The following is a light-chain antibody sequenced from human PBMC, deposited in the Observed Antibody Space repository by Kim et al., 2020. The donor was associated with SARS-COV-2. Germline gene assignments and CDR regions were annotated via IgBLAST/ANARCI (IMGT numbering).Light chain of an antibody. CDR1: SSNVGGYNY. V-gene: IGLV2-14*04. Sequence: ITVSCTGTSSNVGGYNYVSWYQQHPGKAPKLMIYDVSKRPSGVSNRFSGSKSGNTASLTISGLQAEDEADYYCSSYTSSSTLPYVFGTGTKVTVL. CDR3: SSYTSSSTLPYV. CDR2: DVS. J-gene: IGLJ1*01.